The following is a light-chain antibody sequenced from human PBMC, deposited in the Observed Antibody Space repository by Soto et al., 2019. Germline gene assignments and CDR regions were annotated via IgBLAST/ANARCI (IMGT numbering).Light chain of an antibody. Sequence: QSVLTQPASVSGTPGQSITISCTGSNSDVGIYDFVSWYQHHPGRAPKLIVSEVSHRPSGVSNRFSGSNSGNTASLTISGLQSEDEADYYCISYTSDDVSYVFGTGTKVTVL. V-gene: IGLV2-14*01. CDR3: ISYTSDDVSYV. CDR1: NSDVGIYDF. J-gene: IGLJ1*01. CDR2: EVS.